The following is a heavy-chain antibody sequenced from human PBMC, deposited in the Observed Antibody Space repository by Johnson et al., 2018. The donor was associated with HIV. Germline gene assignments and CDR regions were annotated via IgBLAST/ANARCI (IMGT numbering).Heavy chain of an antibody. D-gene: IGHD7-27*01. V-gene: IGHV3-11*04. J-gene: IGHJ3*02. Sequence: QVQLVESGGGVVRPGGSLRLSCAASGFTFTDYQMSWIRQAPGKGLEWGSYISRSGTTIYYEDSVQGRFTVSRDNAKNSLYLQMNSLRADDTAVYYCAKDERQLGGWSHAFDIWGQGTMVTVSS. CDR2: ISRSGTTI. CDR1: GFTFTDYQ. CDR3: AKDERQLGGWSHAFDI.